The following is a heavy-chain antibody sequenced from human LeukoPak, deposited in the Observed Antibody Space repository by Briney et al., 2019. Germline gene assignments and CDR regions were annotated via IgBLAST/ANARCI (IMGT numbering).Heavy chain of an antibody. V-gene: IGHV4-31*03. J-gene: IGHJ4*02. Sequence: SETLSLTCTVSGGSISTGGYYWSWIRQPPGKGLEWIGYIYYSGSTYYNPSLKSRVTISVDTSKNQFSLKLSSVTAADTAVYYCATLDPGPLNYWGQGTLVTVSS. D-gene: IGHD1-1*01. CDR1: GGSISTGGYY. CDR3: ATLDPGPLNY. CDR2: IYYSGST.